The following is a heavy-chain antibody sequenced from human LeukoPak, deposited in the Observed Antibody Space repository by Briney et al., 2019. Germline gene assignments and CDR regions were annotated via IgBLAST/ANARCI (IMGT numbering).Heavy chain of an antibody. D-gene: IGHD2-2*03. CDR1: GFIFGNYW. Sequence: GGSLRLSCAASGFIFGNYWMTWVRQAPGKGLEWVVNINQDGSVKYYMDSVKGRFTVSRDNAKNSVFLQMNNVRAGDTAVYYCARIGYSSSSFDYWGRGTRVIVSS. V-gene: IGHV3-7*01. CDR3: ARIGYSSSSFDY. J-gene: IGHJ4*02. CDR2: INQDGSVK.